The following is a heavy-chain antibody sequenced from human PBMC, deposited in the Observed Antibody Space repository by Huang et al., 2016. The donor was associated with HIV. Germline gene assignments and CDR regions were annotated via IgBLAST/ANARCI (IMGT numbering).Heavy chain of an antibody. V-gene: IGHV4-34*01. CDR3: ARERMMSWLDDHDAFDI. J-gene: IGHJ3*02. Sequence: QVQLQQWGAGLLKPSETLSLTCAVYGGSFSGYYWSWIRQSPGKGLEWIGEIKHRGSTNYNPSLKSRLTISGDTSKNQFSLKLSSVTAADTAVYYCARERMMSWLDDHDAFDIWGQGTMVTVSS. CDR1: GGSFSGYY. D-gene: IGHD1-1*01. CDR2: IKHRGST.